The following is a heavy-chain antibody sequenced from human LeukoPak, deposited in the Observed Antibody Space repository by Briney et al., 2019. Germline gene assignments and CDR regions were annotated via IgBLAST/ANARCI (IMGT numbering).Heavy chain of an antibody. J-gene: IGHJ3*02. D-gene: IGHD3-22*01. CDR2: INHSGST. CDR1: GGSFSGYY. Sequence: SETLSLTCAVYGGSFSGYYWSWIRQPPGKGLEWIGEINHSGSTNYNPSLKSRVTISVDTSKNQFSLKLSSVTAADTAVYYCARGFDYYDTRYNAFDIWGQGKMVTVSS. CDR3: ARGFDYYDTRYNAFDI. V-gene: IGHV4-34*01.